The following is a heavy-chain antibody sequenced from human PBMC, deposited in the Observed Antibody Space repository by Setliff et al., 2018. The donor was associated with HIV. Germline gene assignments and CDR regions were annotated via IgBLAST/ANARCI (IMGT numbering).Heavy chain of an antibody. D-gene: IGHD3-22*01. V-gene: IGHV1-69*13. CDR1: GGIFINSA. Sequence: GASVKVSCKASGGIFINSAFTWVRQAPGQGLEWMGSIIPIFNRGNYARKFQSRVTITADESTSTAYMELSSLRSEDTAVYFCATGRHYYDSSDYPANPFDVWGQGTMVTV. CDR2: IIPIFNRG. J-gene: IGHJ3*01. CDR3: ATGRHYYDSSDYPANPFDV.